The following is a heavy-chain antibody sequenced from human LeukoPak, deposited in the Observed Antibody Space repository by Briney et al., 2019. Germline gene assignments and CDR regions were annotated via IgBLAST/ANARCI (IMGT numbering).Heavy chain of an antibody. CDR3: ARQDSSGYRYFQH. CDR1: GFTFSSYS. J-gene: IGHJ1*01. V-gene: IGHV3-48*02. Sequence: PGGSLRLSCAASGFTFSSYSMNWVRQAPGKGLEWVSYISSSSSTIYYADSVKSRFTISRDNAKNSLYLQMNCLRDEDTAVYYCARQDSSGYRYFQHWGQGTLVTVSS. D-gene: IGHD3-22*01. CDR2: ISSSSSTI.